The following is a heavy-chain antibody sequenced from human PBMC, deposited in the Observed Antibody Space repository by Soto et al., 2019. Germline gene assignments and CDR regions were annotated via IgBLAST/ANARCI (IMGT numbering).Heavy chain of an antibody. Sequence: GGSLRLSCVASGFTFSSYAMSWVRQAPGKGLEWVSAISGSSSYIYYADSVKGRFTISRDTAKNSLYLQMNSLRAEDTAVYYCARRVPPLGYCSGGSCYPPYYYYYYMDVWGKGTTVTVSS. D-gene: IGHD2-15*01. CDR1: GFTFSSYA. J-gene: IGHJ6*03. CDR2: ISGSSSYI. CDR3: ARRVPPLGYCSGGSCYPPYYYYYYMDV. V-gene: IGHV3-21*01.